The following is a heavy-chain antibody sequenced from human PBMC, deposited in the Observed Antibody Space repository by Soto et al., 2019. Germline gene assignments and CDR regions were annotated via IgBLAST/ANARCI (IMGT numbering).Heavy chain of an antibody. J-gene: IGHJ4*02. CDR2: IYSGGST. D-gene: IGHD5-12*01. CDR1: GFSVTANY. CDR3: HGYGY. V-gene: IGHV3-53*01. Sequence: EVQVVESGGGLIQPGGSLRLSCEVSGFSVTANYMSWVRQAPGKGLEWVSVIYSGGSTYYIDSVKGRFSISRDISKTTMYLQMNSLGAEDKAVYYCHGYGYWGQGTLVTVSS.